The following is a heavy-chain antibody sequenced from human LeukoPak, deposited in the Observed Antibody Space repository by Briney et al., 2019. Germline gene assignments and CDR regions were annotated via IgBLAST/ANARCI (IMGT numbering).Heavy chain of an antibody. V-gene: IGHV1-8*01. J-gene: IGHJ6*03. CDR2: MNPNSGNT. D-gene: IGHD4-17*01. CDR1: GYTFTSYD. CDR3: AREKRYGDYVPYYMDV. Sequence: GASVKVSCKASGYTFTSYDINWVRQATGQGLEWMGWMNPNSGNTGYAQKFQGRVTMTRNTSISTAYMELSSLRSEDTAVYYCAREKRYGDYVPYYMDVWGKGTTATVSS.